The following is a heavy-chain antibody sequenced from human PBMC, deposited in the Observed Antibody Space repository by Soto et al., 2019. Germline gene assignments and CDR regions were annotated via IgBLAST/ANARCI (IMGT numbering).Heavy chain of an antibody. CDR2: IIPIFGTA. CDR1: GCTFSSYA. CDR3: ARGGIAVAGTQFDY. J-gene: IGHJ4*02. V-gene: IGHV1-69*13. Sequence: SVKVSCKASGCTFSSYAISWVRQAPGQGLEWMGGIIPIFGTANYAQKFQGRVTITADESTSTAYMELSSLRSEDTAVYYCARGGIAVAGTQFDYWGQGTLVTVSS. D-gene: IGHD6-19*01.